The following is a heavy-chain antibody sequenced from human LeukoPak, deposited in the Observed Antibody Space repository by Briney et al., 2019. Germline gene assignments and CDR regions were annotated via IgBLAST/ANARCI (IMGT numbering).Heavy chain of an antibody. CDR3: ARGRARYDILTGWDKYYYYYMDV. Sequence: GASVKVSCKASGYTFTSYDINWVRQATGQGLEWMGWMNPNSGNTGYAQKFQGRVTMTRNTSISTAYMELSSLRSEDTAVYYCARGRARYDILTGWDKYYYYYMDVWGKGTTVTVSS. V-gene: IGHV1-8*01. CDR2: MNPNSGNT. D-gene: IGHD3-9*01. CDR1: GYTFTSYD. J-gene: IGHJ6*03.